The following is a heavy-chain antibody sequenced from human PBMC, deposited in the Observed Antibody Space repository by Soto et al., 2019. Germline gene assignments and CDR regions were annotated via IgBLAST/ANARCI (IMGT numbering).Heavy chain of an antibody. D-gene: IGHD1-26*01. J-gene: IGHJ3*02. CDR2: IYPFDSYT. Sequence: PVESLKISCKGSGYSFTSYWIGWVRQIPWKGLAWMGIIYPFDSYTRYSPSFQGQVTISADKSISTAYLQWSSLNASDTVMYYCASKVGATARTRNDAFDIWGKKTLVSVSS. CDR1: GYSFTSYW. V-gene: IGHV5-51*01. CDR3: ASKVGATARTRNDAFDI.